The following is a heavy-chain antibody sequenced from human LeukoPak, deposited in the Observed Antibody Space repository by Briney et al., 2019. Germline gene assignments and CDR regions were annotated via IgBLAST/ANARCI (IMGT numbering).Heavy chain of an antibody. CDR2: VSGSGDRM. D-gene: IGHD6-13*01. CDR3: AKAAAAPGFDF. Sequence: GGSLRLSCAASGFASSSYALNWVRQAPGKGLEWVATVSGSGDRMYHADSVKGRFTISRDNSKNTIYLQMNSLRAEDTALYYCAKAAAAPGFDFWGQGTLVTVSS. CDR1: GFASSSYA. J-gene: IGHJ4*02. V-gene: IGHV3-23*01.